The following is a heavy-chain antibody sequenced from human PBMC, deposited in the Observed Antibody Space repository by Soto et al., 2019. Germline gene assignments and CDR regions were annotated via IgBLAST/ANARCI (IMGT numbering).Heavy chain of an antibody. J-gene: IGHJ4*02. Sequence: TVSGGSISSSSYYWGWIRQPPGKGLEWIGSIYYSGSTYYNPSLKSRVTISVDTSKNQFSLKLSSVTAADTAVYYCATQGASITMVRGVPLNFDYWGQGTLVTVSS. CDR1: GGSISSSSYY. CDR2: IYYSGST. D-gene: IGHD3-10*01. CDR3: ATQGASITMVRGVPLNFDY. V-gene: IGHV4-39*01.